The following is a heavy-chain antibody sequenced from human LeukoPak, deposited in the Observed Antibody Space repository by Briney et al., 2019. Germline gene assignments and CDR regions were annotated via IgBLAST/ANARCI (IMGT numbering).Heavy chain of an antibody. CDR2: INTDGSST. J-gene: IGHJ4*02. CDR1: GFTFSSYW. CDR3: ARRSIAVAGPFDY. Sequence: GGSLRLSCAASGFTFSSYWMHWVRQAPGKGLVWVSRINTDGSSTNYADSVKGRFTISRDNAKNTLYLQMNSLRAEDTAVYYCARRSIAVAGPFDYWGQGTLVTVSS. V-gene: IGHV3-74*01. D-gene: IGHD6-19*01.